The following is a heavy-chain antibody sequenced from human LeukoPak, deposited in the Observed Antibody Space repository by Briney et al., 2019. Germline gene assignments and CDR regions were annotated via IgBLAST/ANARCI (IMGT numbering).Heavy chain of an antibody. J-gene: IGHJ3*02. CDR3: AKDLLTMIVVDDAFDI. CDR2: IYYSGST. CDR1: GGSISSYY. Sequence: PSETLSLTCTVSGGSISSYYWSWIRQPPGKGLEWIGYIYYSGSTNYNPSLKSRVTISVDTSKNQFSLKLSSVTAADTAVYYCAKDLLTMIVVDDAFDIWGQGTMVTVSS. V-gene: IGHV4-59*01. D-gene: IGHD3-22*01.